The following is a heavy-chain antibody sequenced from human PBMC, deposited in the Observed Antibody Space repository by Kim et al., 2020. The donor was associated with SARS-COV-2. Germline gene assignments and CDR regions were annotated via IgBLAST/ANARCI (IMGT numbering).Heavy chain of an antibody. CDR1: GGSFSGYY. CDR2: INHSGST. CDR3: ARGVDSSGYYGMDV. Sequence: SETLSLTCAVYGGSFSGYYWSWIRQPPGKGLEWIGEINHSGSTNYNPSLKSRVTISVDTSKNQFSLKLSSVTAADTAVYYCARGVDSSGYYGMDVWGQGTTVTVSS. J-gene: IGHJ6*02. V-gene: IGHV4-34*01. D-gene: IGHD3-22*01.